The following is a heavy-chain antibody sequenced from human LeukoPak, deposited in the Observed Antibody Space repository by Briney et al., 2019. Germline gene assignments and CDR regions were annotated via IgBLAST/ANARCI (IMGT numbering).Heavy chain of an antibody. D-gene: IGHD6-19*01. J-gene: IGHJ4*02. Sequence: SETLSLTCTVSGGSISSYYWSWIRQPPGKGLEGIGYIYYSGSTNYNPSLKSRITISVDTSKNQFSLKLSSVTAADTAVYYCARLDSSGWYVLDYWGQGTLVTVSS. CDR1: GGSISSYY. CDR3: ARLDSSGWYVLDY. CDR2: IYYSGST. V-gene: IGHV4-59*01.